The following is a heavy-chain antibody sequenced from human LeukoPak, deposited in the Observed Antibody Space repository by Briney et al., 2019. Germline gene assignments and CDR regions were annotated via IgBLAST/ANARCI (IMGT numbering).Heavy chain of an antibody. Sequence: ASVKVSCKASGGTFSSYAISWVRQAPGQGLEWMGGITPMFGTAKYAQKFQGRVTITADESTSTAYMELSSLRSEDTAIYYCARDSSEFRSLIPHWGQGTLVTVSS. J-gene: IGHJ1*01. V-gene: IGHV1-69*01. CDR2: ITPMFGTA. CDR1: GGTFSSYA. D-gene: IGHD2-21*01. CDR3: ARDSSEFRSLIPH.